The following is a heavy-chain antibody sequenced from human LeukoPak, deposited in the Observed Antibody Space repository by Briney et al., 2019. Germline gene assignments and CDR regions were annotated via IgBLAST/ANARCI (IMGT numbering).Heavy chain of an antibody. CDR3: AKCDTRVTIFGVVDY. D-gene: IGHD3-3*01. Sequence: PGGSLRLSCAASGFTFSSHAMSWVRQAPGKGLEWVSAISGSGGSTYYADSVKGRFTISRDNSKNTLYLQMNSLRAEDTAVYYCAKCDTRVTIFGVVDYWGQGTLVTVSS. CDR2: ISGSGGST. J-gene: IGHJ4*02. CDR1: GFTFSSHA. V-gene: IGHV3-23*01.